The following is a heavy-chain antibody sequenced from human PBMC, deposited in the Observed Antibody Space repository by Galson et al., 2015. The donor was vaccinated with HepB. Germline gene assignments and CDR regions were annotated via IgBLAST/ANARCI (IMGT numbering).Heavy chain of an antibody. V-gene: IGHV3-30*04. CDR2: ISHDGSDT. D-gene: IGHD3-10*01. Sequence: SLRLSCAASGFTFNFFAINWVRQAPGKGLEWVAVISHDGSDTYYADSVKGRLTISRDDSKSTLYLQMNSLRVEDTAVYYCAKDPDYYGAGSYSYHGMDVWGQGTTVTVSS. CDR1: GFTFNFFA. CDR3: AKDPDYYGAGSYSYHGMDV. J-gene: IGHJ6*02.